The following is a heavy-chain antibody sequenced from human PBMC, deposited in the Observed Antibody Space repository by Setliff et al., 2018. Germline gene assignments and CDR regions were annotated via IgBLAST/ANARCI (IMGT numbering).Heavy chain of an antibody. V-gene: IGHV1-46*01. CDR3: ARGGGGPDSSGYFEYFQH. J-gene: IGHJ1*01. CDR1: GYSFINYG. CDR2: INPSGGST. Sequence: ASVKVSCKTSGYSFINYGLSWMRQAPGQGLEWMGIINPSGGSTSYAQKFQGRVTMTRDTSTSTVYMELSSLRSEDTAVYYCARGGGGPDSSGYFEYFQHWGQGTLVTVSS. D-gene: IGHD3-22*01.